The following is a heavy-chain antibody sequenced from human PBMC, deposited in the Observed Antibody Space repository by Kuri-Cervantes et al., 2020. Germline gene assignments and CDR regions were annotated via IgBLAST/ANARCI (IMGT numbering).Heavy chain of an antibody. D-gene: IGHD5-18*01. J-gene: IGHJ6*03. CDR2: INPNSGGT. Sequence: SVKVSCKASGYTFTGYYMHWVRQAPGQGLEWMGWINPNSGGTNYAQKSQGRVTMTRDTSISTAYMELSRLRSDDTAVYYCARVLVQLWPRGYYYYYMDVWGKGTTVTVSS. V-gene: IGHV1-2*02. CDR1: GYTFTGYY. CDR3: ARVLVQLWPRGYYYYYMDV.